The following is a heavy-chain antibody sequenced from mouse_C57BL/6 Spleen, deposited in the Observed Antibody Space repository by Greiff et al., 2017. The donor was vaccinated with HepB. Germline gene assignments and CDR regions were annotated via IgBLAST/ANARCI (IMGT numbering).Heavy chain of an antibody. CDR1: GYAFSSSW. D-gene: IGHD3-2*02. J-gene: IGHJ3*01. Sequence: QVQLQQSGPELVKPGASVKISCKASGYAFSSSWMNWVKQRPGKGLEWIGRIYPGDGDTNYNGKFKGKATLTADKSSSTAYMQLSSLTSEDSAVYCCARQLRFTWFAYWGQGTLVTVSA. CDR3: ARQLRFTWFAY. V-gene: IGHV1-82*01. CDR2: IYPGDGDT.